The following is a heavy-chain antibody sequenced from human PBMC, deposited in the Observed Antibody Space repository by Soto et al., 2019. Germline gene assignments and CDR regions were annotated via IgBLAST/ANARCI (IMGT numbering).Heavy chain of an antibody. V-gene: IGHV3-21*01. CDR1: GFTFSSCT. J-gene: IGHJ6*02. CDR2: ISPSTSHI. Sequence: EVHLVESGGGLVQPGGSLRLSGAVSGFTFSSCTMNWVRQAPGKGLEWVSSISPSTSHIYYADSVKGRFTISRDNAENSLFLQTDSLRAEDTAVYYCSGCSGGACHQNYGMDVWGQGTTVTVSS. D-gene: IGHD2-15*01. CDR3: SGCSGGACHQNYGMDV.